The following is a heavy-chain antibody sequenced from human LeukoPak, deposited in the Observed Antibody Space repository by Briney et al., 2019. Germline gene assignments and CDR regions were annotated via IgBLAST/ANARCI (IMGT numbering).Heavy chain of an antibody. D-gene: IGHD6-19*01. J-gene: IGHJ1*01. CDR2: IYSGGST. V-gene: IGHV3-53*01. Sequence: GGSLRLSCAASGFTLSSNYMSWVRQAPGKGLEWVSVIYSGGSTYYADSVKGRFTISRDNSKNTLYLQMNSLRAEDTAVYYCARGSGWYAEYFQHWGQGTLVTVSS. CDR3: ARGSGWYAEYFQH. CDR1: GFTLSSNY.